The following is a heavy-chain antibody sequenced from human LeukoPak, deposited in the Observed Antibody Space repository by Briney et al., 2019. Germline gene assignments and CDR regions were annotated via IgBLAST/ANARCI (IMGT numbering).Heavy chain of an antibody. J-gene: IGHJ6*02. Sequence: ASVKVSCKASGYTFTSYGISWVRQAPGQGLEWMGWISAYNGNTNYAQKLQGRATMTTDTSTSTAYMELRSLRSDDTAVYYCARGPSGSALYYYYGMDVWGQGTTVTVSS. CDR3: ARGPSGSALYYYYGMDV. V-gene: IGHV1-18*01. CDR2: ISAYNGNT. D-gene: IGHD1-26*01. CDR1: GYTFTSYG.